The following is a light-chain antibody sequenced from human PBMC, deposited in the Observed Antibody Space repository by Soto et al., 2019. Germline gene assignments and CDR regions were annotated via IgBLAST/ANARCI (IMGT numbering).Light chain of an antibody. V-gene: IGKV3-11*01. Sequence: EIVLTQSPATLSLWPGETAILSCRASQSVGSYLSWYQQKPGQAPRLLIYDSSVRAPGIPARFSGSGSGTDFTLTISSLEPEDFALYYCQQRSSWITFGQGTRLGIE. CDR3: QQRSSWIT. J-gene: IGKJ5*01. CDR2: DSS. CDR1: QSVGSY.